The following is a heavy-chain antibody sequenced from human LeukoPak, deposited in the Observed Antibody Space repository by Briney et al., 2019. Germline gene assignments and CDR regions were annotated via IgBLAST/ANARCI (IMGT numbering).Heavy chain of an antibody. J-gene: IGHJ4*02. CDR3: VRESSYGSGSYDY. V-gene: IGHV3-64D*06. CDR2: ISSNGGST. D-gene: IGHD3-10*01. CDR1: GFSFSSYA. Sequence: PGGSLRLSCSASGFSFSSYAMHWVRQAPGKGLEHVSAISSNGGSTYYADSVKGAFTISRDNSKNTLYLQMSSLRAEDTAVYYCVRESSYGSGSYDYWGQGTLVTVSS.